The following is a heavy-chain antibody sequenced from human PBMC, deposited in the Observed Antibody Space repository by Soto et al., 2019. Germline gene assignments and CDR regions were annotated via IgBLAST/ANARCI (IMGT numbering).Heavy chain of an antibody. CDR3: ARRGTISSAHHFDH. Sequence: QVQLVESGGGLVKPGGSLRLSCAASGFTFSGYNMSWIRQAPGKGLEWVSYITSSGSNTFDAEAVKGRFTISRDNTMNVLYLQMNSLGAEETAVYYCARRGTISSAHHFDHWGQGTLVTVSS. D-gene: IGHD6-6*01. CDR2: ITSSGSNT. V-gene: IGHV3-11*01. CDR1: GFTFSGYN. J-gene: IGHJ4*02.